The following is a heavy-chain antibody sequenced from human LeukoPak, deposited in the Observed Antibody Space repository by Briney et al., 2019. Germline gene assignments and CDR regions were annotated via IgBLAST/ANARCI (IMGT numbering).Heavy chain of an antibody. D-gene: IGHD2-2*02. J-gene: IGHJ4*02. CDR2: ISYDGSNK. CDR1: GFTFSSYA. CDR3: ARDGPFYCSSTSCYIYYFDY. V-gene: IGHV3-30*04. Sequence: GGSLRLSCAASGFTFSSYAMHWVRQAPGKGLEWVAVISYDGSNKYYADSVKGRFTISRDNSKNTLYLQMNSLRAEDMAVYYCARDGPFYCSSTSCYIYYFDYWGQGTLVTVSS.